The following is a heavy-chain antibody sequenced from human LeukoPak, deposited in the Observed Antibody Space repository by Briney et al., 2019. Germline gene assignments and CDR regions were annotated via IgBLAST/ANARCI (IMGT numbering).Heavy chain of an antibody. V-gene: IGHV4-39*07. Sequence: SETLSLTCTVSGGSISSSSYYWGWIRQPPGKGLEWIGSIYNSGSTYYNPSLKSRVTISVDTSKNQFSLKLSSVTAADTAVYYCATVPTVTFFDYWGQGTLVTVSS. D-gene: IGHD4-17*01. J-gene: IGHJ4*02. CDR3: ATVPTVTFFDY. CDR1: GGSISSSSYY. CDR2: IYNSGST.